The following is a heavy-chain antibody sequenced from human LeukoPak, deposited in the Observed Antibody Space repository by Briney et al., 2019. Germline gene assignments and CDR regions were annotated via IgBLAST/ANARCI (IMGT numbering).Heavy chain of an antibody. Sequence: PGGSLRLSCAASGFSFSSFWMHWVRQVPGKGLVWVSRINRDGGSTSYADSVEGRFIISRDNAKNTLYLQMNSLRVEDTAVYYCAREPASRGYPFDPWGQGTLVTVSS. V-gene: IGHV3-74*01. CDR3: AREPASRGYPFDP. J-gene: IGHJ5*02. CDR1: GFSFSSFW. D-gene: IGHD3-22*01. CDR2: INRDGGST.